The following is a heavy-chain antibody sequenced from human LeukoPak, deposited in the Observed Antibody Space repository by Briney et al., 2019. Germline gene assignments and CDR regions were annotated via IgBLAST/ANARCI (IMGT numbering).Heavy chain of an antibody. CDR2: IYYSGST. Sequence: PSETLSLTCTVSGGSISSSSYYWGWIRQPPGKGLEWIGSIYYSGSTYYNPSLKSRVTISVDTSRNQFSLKLSSVTAADTAVYYCARTDVEVPAIPLDVWGQGTTVTVSS. CDR3: ARTDVEVPAIPLDV. CDR1: GGSISSSSYY. J-gene: IGHJ6*02. V-gene: IGHV4-39*01. D-gene: IGHD2-2*01.